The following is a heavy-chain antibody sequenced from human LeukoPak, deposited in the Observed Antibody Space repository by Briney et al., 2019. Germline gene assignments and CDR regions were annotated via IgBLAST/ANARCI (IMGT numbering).Heavy chain of an antibody. D-gene: IGHD3-22*01. V-gene: IGHV3-49*03. Sequence: PGGSLRLSCTASGFTFGDYAMSWFRQAPGKGLEWVGFIRSKAYGGTTEYAASVKGRFTISRDDSKSIAYLQMNSLKTEDTAVYYCTRDSGHYDSSGYYLPENWFDPWGQGTLVTVSS. J-gene: IGHJ5*02. CDR1: GFTFGDYA. CDR3: TRDSGHYDSSGYYLPENWFDP. CDR2: IRSKAYGGTT.